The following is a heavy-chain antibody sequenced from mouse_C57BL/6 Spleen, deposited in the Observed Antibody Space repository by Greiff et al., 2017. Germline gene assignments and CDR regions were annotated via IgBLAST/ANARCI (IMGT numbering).Heavy chain of an antibody. V-gene: IGHV1-80*01. J-gene: IGHJ2*01. CDR2: IYPGDGDT. CDR1: GYAFSSSW. CDR3: ARYAPYYFDE. Sequence: VQLQESGPELVKPGASVKISCKASGYAFSSSWMNWVKQRPGKGLEWIGRIYPGDGDTNYNGKFKGKATLTADKSSSTAYMQLSSLTSEDPAVYFCARYAPYYFDEWGQGNT.